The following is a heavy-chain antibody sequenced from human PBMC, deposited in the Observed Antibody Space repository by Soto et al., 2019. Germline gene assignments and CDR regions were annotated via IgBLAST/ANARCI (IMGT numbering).Heavy chain of an antibody. Sequence: QVQLQESGPGLVKPSGTLSLTCAVSGASISSTNWWSWVRQAPGEGPEWIGEIYHSGATNYNPSLKSRVIISMHTSKNQLSLRLDSVTAADTAVYFCARHIAVPTTRGFDYWGQVTLVTVSS. CDR1: GASISSTNW. J-gene: IGHJ4*02. D-gene: IGHD2-15*01. V-gene: IGHV4-4*02. CDR3: ARHIAVPTTRGFDY. CDR2: IYHSGAT.